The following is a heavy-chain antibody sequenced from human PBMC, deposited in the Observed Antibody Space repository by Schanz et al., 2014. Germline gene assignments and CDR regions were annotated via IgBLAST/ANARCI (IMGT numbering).Heavy chain of an antibody. CDR2: MNPNSGNT. J-gene: IGHJ4*02. D-gene: IGHD6-13*01. CDR1: GYNITSND. Sequence: QVQLVQSGAEVKKPGASVTVSCKASGYNITSNDVTWVRQATGQGLEWMGWMNPNSGNTGYAQKFQGRVTITADKSTFTAYMDVSSLRSEDTAVYYCASSGAGYSSSWDFDYWGQGTLVTVSS. V-gene: IGHV1-8*01. CDR3: ASSGAGYSSSWDFDY.